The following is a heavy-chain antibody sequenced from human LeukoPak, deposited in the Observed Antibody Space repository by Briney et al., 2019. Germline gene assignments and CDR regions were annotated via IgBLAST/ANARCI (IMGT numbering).Heavy chain of an antibody. CDR1: GFTFSNYA. CDR3: AKDGGTYYYDSSGYYHDY. Sequence: GSLRLSCAASGFTFSNYAMSWVRQAAGKGLEWVSVISGSGVTTYYTDSVKGRFTISRDNSKNTVYLQMNSLRAEDTAVYYCAKDGGTYYYDSSGYYHDYWGQGTLVTVSS. D-gene: IGHD3-22*01. J-gene: IGHJ4*02. CDR2: ISGSGVTT. V-gene: IGHV3-23*01.